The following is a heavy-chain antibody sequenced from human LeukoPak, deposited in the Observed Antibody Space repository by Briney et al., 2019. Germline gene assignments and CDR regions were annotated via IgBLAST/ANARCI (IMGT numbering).Heavy chain of an antibody. CDR3: ATIKRGNIFGLFDF. D-gene: IGHD5-18*01. Sequence: PSETLSLTCTVSGGPISSHYWSWVRQPPGKGLEWIGYVLDNVRTKDNPSLNSRFTLSADTSKNQFSLRLTSVTAADTAVYYCATIKRGNIFGLFDFWGQGILVTVSS. CDR2: VLDNVRT. V-gene: IGHV4-59*11. CDR1: GGPISSHY. J-gene: IGHJ4*02.